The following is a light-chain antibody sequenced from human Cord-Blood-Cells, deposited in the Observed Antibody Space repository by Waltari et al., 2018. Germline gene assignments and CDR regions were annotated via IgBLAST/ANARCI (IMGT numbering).Light chain of an antibody. V-gene: IGKV1-5*03. CDR2: KAS. J-gene: IGKJ2*01. Sequence: DIQMTQSPSPLSASVGERVTITCRASQSISSWLAWYQQKPGKAPKLLIYKASSLESGVPSRFSGSGSGTEFTLTISSLQPDDFATYYCQQYNSYSPDTFGQGTKLEIK. CDR3: QQYNSYSPDT. CDR1: QSISSW.